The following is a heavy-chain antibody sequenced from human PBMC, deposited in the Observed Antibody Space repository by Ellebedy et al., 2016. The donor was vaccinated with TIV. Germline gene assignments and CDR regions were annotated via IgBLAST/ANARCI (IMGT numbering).Heavy chain of an antibody. V-gene: IGHV4-59*04. J-gene: IGHJ4*02. CDR1: GGSISSYY. CDR2: IYYSGST. CDR3: AMNTAMVTSFDY. D-gene: IGHD5-18*01. Sequence: MPSETLSLTCTVSGGSISSYYWSWIRQPPGKGLEWIGYIYYSGSTYYNPSLKSRVTISVDTSKNQFSLKLSSVTAADTAAYYCAMNTAMVTSFDYWGQGTLVTVSS.